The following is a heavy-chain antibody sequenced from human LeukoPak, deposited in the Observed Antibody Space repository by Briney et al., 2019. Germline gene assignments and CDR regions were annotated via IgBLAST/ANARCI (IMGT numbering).Heavy chain of an antibody. V-gene: IGHV4-34*01. CDR2: INHSGST. D-gene: IGHD4-11*01. CDR1: GGSFSGCY. CDR3: ARGANSNYVYDY. J-gene: IGHJ4*02. Sequence: PSETLSLTCAVYGGSFSGCYWSWIRQPPGKGLEWIGEINHSGSTNYNPSLKSRVTISVDTSKNQFSLKLSSVTAADTAVYYCARGANSNYVYDYWGQGTLVTVSS.